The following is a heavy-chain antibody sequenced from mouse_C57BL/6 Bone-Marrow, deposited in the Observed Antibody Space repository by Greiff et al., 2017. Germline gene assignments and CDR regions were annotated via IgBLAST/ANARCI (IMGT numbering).Heavy chain of an antibody. CDR1: AYTFSSYW. Sequence: QVQLQQSGAELMKPGASVKISCKATAYTFSSYWIEWVKQRPGHGLEWIGEILPKSGGNNYNEKFKGKDTFTADTSSTTAYIQLSSLTSVDSALYYCASTMVTRAYAMYYWGQGTSVTVSS. CDR2: ILPKSGGN. CDR3: ASTMVTRAYAMYY. J-gene: IGHJ4*01. V-gene: IGHV1-9*01. D-gene: IGHD2-2*01.